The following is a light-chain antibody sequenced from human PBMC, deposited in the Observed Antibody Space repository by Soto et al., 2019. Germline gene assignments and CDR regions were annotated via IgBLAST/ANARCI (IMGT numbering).Light chain of an antibody. CDR2: GAS. CDR3: QQYGSSPRIT. CDR1: QSVSSSY. V-gene: IGKV3-20*01. Sequence: ESVLTQSPGTLSLSPGERATLSGRASQSVSSSYLAWYQQKPGQAPRLLIYGASSRATGIPDRFSGSGSGTDFTLTISRLEPEDFAVYYCQQYGSSPRITFGQGTRLEIK. J-gene: IGKJ5*01.